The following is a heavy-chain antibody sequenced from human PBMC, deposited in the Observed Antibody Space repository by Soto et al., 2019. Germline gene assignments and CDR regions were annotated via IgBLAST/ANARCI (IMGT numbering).Heavy chain of an antibody. CDR2: ISNDGGAK. J-gene: IGHJ1*01. Sequence: PGGSLRLSCVVSGFTFNRHGIHWVRQAPGKGLEWMAVISNDGGAKCYADSVKGRFSIARDNSKNTVYLEMNSLRPDDTAVYYCAKDLNRVVFLASARLDDWGQGTLVTV. CDR3: AKDLNRVVFLASARLDD. V-gene: IGHV3-30*18. D-gene: IGHD6-19*01. CDR1: GFTFNRHG.